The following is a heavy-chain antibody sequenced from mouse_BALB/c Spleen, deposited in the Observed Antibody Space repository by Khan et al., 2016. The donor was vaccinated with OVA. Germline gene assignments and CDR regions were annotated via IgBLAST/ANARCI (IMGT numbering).Heavy chain of an antibody. J-gene: IGHJ3*01. CDR3: TRLAYYYDSEGFAY. Sequence: EVQLVESGGDLVKPGGSLKLSCAASGFTFSTYGMSWVRQTPDKRLEWVATVSTGGGYTYYPDSVKGRFTISRDNATNTLYLQMSGLKSEDTATFYCTRLAYYYDSEGFAYWGQGTLVTVSA. CDR1: GFTFSTYG. D-gene: IGHD1-1*01. V-gene: IGHV5-6*01. CDR2: VSTGGGYT.